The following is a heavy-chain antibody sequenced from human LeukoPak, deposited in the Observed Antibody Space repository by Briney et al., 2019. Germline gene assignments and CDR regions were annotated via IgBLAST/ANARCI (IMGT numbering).Heavy chain of an antibody. J-gene: IGHJ4*02. CDR1: GGSFSGYY. CDR2: INHSGST. Sequence: SETLSLTCAVYGGSFSGYYWSWIRQPPGKGLEWIGEINHSGSTNYNPSLKSRVTISVDTSKNQFSLKLSSVTAADTAVYYCARGRGIAAVGTSLDYWGQGTLVTVSS. V-gene: IGHV4-34*01. D-gene: IGHD6-13*01. CDR3: ARGRGIAAVGTSLDY.